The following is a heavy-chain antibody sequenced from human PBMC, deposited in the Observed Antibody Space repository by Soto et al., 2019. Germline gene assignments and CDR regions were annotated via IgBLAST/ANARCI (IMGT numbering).Heavy chain of an antibody. CDR1: GYTFTSYG. Sequence: ASVKLSCTASGYTFTSYGISWVRQAPGQGLEWMGWISAYNGNTNYAQKLQGRVTMTTDTSTSTAYMELRSLRSDDTAVYYCAREGKYGGLQDFDYWGQGTLVTVSS. V-gene: IGHV1-18*01. J-gene: IGHJ4*02. CDR3: AREGKYGGLQDFDY. CDR2: ISAYNGNT. D-gene: IGHD4-4*01.